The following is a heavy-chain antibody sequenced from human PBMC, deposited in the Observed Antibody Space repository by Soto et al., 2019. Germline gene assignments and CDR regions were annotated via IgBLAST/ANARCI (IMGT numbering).Heavy chain of an antibody. D-gene: IGHD2-15*01. CDR3: ARVAAYCSGGTCPHYFDY. V-gene: IGHV1-18*01. J-gene: IGHJ4*02. CDR1: GYSLTIHG. Sequence: VSVKVSCKASGYSLTIHGISWVRQAPGQGPEWMGWISVYNGNTNYAQKFQGRVSMTADTSTNTAHMELRSLISDDTAVYYCARVAAYCSGGTCPHYFDYWGQGTLVTVSS. CDR2: ISVYNGNT.